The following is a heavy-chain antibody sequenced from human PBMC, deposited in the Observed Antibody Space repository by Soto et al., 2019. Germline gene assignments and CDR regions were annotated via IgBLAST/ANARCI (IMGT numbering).Heavy chain of an antibody. CDR1: GYTFTGYY. J-gene: IGHJ6*02. CDR3: AREFSGIAVAGDDYYYYGMDV. CDR2: INPNSGGT. D-gene: IGHD6-19*01. V-gene: IGHV1-2*04. Sequence: ASVKVSCKASGYTFTGYYMHWVRQAPGQGLEWMGWINPNSGGTNYAQKFQGWVTMTRDTSISTAYMELSRLRSDDTAVYYCAREFSGIAVAGDDYYYYGMDVWGQGTTVTVSS.